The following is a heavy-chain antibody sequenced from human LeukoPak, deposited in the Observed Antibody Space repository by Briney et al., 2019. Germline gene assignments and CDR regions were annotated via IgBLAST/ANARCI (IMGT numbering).Heavy chain of an antibody. CDR2: LNPNSGKT. V-gene: IGHV1-8*01. Sequence: ALVTVSCKASGYTFTSSDINWLRQATGQGPEWMGLLNPNSGKTGYAQKFQGRVTLTHDTATSKAYMELSNLRFEDTAVYYCARGRPGLAAAGTYDFWGQGTLITVSS. CDR1: GYTFTSSD. J-gene: IGHJ4*02. CDR3: ARGRPGLAAAGTYDF. D-gene: IGHD6-13*01.